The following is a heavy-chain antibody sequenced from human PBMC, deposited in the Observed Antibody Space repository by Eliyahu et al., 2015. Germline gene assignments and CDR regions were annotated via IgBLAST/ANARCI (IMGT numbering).Heavy chain of an antibody. CDR3: ARDREYDSSGYGVWLTEYYFDY. V-gene: IGHV3-21*01. J-gene: IGHJ4*02. Sequence: EVQLVESGGGLVKPGGSLRLSCAASGFTFXSXXXNWVRQAPGKGLEWVSSISSSSSYIYYADSVKGRFTISRDNAKNSLYLQMNSLRAEDTAVYYCARDREYDSSGYGVWLTEYYFDYWGQGTLVTVSS. D-gene: IGHD3-22*01. CDR2: ISSSSSYI. CDR1: GFTFXSXX.